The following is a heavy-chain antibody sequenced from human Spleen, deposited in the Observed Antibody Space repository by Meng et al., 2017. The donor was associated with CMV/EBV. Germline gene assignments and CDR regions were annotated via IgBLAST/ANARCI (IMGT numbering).Heavy chain of an antibody. D-gene: IGHD6-13*01. Sequence: QVQLVQSGAEVEKPGASVKVSCKASGYTFTSYGMSWLRQAPGQGLEWMGWISAYNGNTIYAQKVQGRVTMTTDASTNTAYLELRSLRSDDTAVYYCARDQQLIPAEYFQHWGPGTLVTVSS. CDR3: ARDQQLIPAEYFQH. CDR1: GYTFTSYG. V-gene: IGHV1-18*01. CDR2: ISAYNGNT. J-gene: IGHJ1*01.